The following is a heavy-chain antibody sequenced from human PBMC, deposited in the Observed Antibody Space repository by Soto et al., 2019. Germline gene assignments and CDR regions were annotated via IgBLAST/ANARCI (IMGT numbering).Heavy chain of an antibody. CDR2: INPSGGST. J-gene: IGHJ6*02. V-gene: IGHV1-46*03. D-gene: IGHD3-16*02. CDR3: ARDFLSIYYGMDV. CDR1: AYTFTSYG. Sequence: ASVKVSCKASAYTFTSYGITWVRQAPGQGLEWMGIINPSGGSTSYAQKFQGRVTMTRDTSTSTVYMELSSLRSEDTAVYYCARDFLSIYYGMDVWGQGTTVTVSS.